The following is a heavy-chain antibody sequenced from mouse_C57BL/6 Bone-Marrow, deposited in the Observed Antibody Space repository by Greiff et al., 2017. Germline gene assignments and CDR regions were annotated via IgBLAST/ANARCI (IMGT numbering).Heavy chain of an antibody. Sequence: QVQLQQPGAELVKPGASVKLSCKASGYTFTSYWMHWVKQRPGQGLEWIGMIHPSSGSTNYNEKFKSKATLTVDKSSSTAYMQLSSLTSEDSAVFYCAGETYYGGSYRFDYWGQGTARTVTS. D-gene: IGHD1-1*01. V-gene: IGHV1-64*01. CDR3: AGETYYGGSYRFDY. J-gene: IGHJ2*01. CDR1: GYTFTSYW. CDR2: IHPSSGST.